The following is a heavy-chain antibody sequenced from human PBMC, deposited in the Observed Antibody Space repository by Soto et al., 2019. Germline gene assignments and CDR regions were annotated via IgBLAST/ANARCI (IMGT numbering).Heavy chain of an antibody. V-gene: IGHV3-48*02. CDR3: ARSVEGHFDY. CDR1: GFPFSIYS. Sequence: EVQLVESGGGLVQPGGSLRLTCVASGFPFSIYSMNWVPQPPGKGLEGSSYITSDTNIINYADSVKGRFTISRDNAKNLVYLQMNSLRDEDTAVYFCARSVEGHFDYWGQGTVVTVSS. D-gene: IGHD6-19*01. CDR2: ITSDTNII. J-gene: IGHJ4*02.